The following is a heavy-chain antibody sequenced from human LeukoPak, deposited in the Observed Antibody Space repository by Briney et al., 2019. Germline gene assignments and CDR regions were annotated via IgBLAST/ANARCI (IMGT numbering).Heavy chain of an antibody. D-gene: IGHD3-3*01. J-gene: IGHJ6*02. CDR2: MNPNSGNT. CDR1: GYTSTSYD. V-gene: IGHV1-8*01. CDR3: ARVRPYYDFWSGSIYYYYYGMDV. Sequence: ASVKVSCKASGYTSTSYDINWVRQATGQGLEWMGWMNPNSGNTGYAQKFQGGVTMTRNTSISTAYMELSSLRSEDTAVYYCARVRPYYDFWSGSIYYYYYGMDVWGQGTTVTVSS.